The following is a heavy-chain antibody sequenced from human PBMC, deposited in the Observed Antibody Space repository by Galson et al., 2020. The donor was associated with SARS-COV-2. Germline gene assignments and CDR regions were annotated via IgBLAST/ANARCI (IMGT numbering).Heavy chain of an antibody. Sequence: ASVKVSCKASGYTFTNYGVSWVRQAPGQGLEWMGRISTHTGHTNYVQKFQGRVTMTTDTSTSTAYMELRSLRSDDTAVYYCARDNKLIMRYFAHWGQGTLVTVSS. CDR1: GYTFTNYG. CDR2: ISTHTGHT. J-gene: IGHJ4*02. V-gene: IGHV1-18*04. D-gene: IGHD3-16*01. CDR3: ARDNKLIMRYFAH.